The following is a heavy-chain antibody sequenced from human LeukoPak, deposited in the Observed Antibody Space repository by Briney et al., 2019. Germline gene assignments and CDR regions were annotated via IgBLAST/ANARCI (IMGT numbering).Heavy chain of an antibody. CDR1: GYTFTSYD. CDR2: MNPNSGNT. V-gene: IGHV1-8*03. J-gene: IGHJ5*02. CDR3: ARANPRYCSSTSCPNWFDP. Sequence: GASVKVPCKASGYTFTSYDINWVRQATGQGLEWMGWMNPNSGNTGYAQKFQGRVTITRNTSISTAYMELSSLRSEDTAVYYCARANPRYCSSTSCPNWFDPWGQGTLVTVSS. D-gene: IGHD2-2*01.